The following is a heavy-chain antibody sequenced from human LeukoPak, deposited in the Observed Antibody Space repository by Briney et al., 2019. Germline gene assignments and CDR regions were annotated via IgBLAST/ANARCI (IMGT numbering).Heavy chain of an antibody. Sequence: GGSLRLSCAASGFTFSSYSMNWVRRAPGKGLEWVTIISYDGSNKYYADSVKGRFTISRDNSKNTLYLQMNSLRAEDTAVYYCARGGGYCSSTSCSYPVDYWGQGTLVTVSS. CDR2: ISYDGSNK. J-gene: IGHJ4*02. CDR3: ARGGGYCSSTSCSYPVDY. CDR1: GFTFSSYS. D-gene: IGHD2-2*01. V-gene: IGHV3-30*03.